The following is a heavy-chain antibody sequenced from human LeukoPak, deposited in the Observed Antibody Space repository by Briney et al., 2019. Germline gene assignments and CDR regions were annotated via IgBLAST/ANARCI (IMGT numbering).Heavy chain of an antibody. D-gene: IGHD2-2*01. CDR2: ISGSGGST. J-gene: IGHJ4*02. CDR3: AKDPSIVVVPAAKFDY. CDR1: GFTFSSYA. Sequence: GGSLRLSCAASGFTFSSYAMSWVRQAPGKGLEGVSAISGSGGSTYYADSVKGRFTISRDNSKNTLYLQMNSLRAEDTAVYYCAKDPSIVVVPAAKFDYWGQGTLDTVSS. V-gene: IGHV3-23*01.